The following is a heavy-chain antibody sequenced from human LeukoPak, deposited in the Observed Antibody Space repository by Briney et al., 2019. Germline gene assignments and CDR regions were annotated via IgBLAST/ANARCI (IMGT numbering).Heavy chain of an antibody. D-gene: IGHD5-12*01. J-gene: IGHJ4*02. Sequence: PGGSLRLSCAASGFTFNSYAMSWVRQAPGKGLEWVSGISNSGGSTYYADSVKGRFTISRDNSKNTLYLQMNSLRAEDTAIYYCAKSRNIVATINFDYWGQGTLVTVSS. CDR2: ISNSGGST. V-gene: IGHV3-23*01. CDR1: GFTFNSYA. CDR3: AKSRNIVATINFDY.